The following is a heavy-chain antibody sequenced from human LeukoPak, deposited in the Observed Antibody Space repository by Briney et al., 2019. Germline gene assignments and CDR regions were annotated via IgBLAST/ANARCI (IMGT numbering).Heavy chain of an antibody. J-gene: IGHJ4*02. Sequence: GGSLRLSCVASGFNYNTYWMSWVRQAPGKGLEWVANIKQDGSEKNYVDSVKGRFTISRDNAKNSLYLQMNSLRAEDTAIYYCTRDYRGTFDYWGQGALVTVSS. CDR1: GFNYNTYW. CDR3: TRDYRGTFDY. CDR2: IKQDGSEK. V-gene: IGHV3-7*03. D-gene: IGHD1-26*01.